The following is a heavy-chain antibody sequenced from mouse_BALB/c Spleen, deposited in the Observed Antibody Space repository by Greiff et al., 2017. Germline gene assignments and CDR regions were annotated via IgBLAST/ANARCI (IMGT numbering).Heavy chain of an antibody. CDR1: GFSLTSYD. CDR2: IWTGGGT. CDR3: VRDRGAIYDGYYEAMDY. V-gene: IGHV2-9-2*01. Sequence: VQLVESGPGLVAPSQSLSITCTVSGFSLTSYDISWIRQPPGKGLEWLGVIWTGGGTNYNSAFMSRLSISKDNSKSQVFLKMNSLQTDDTAIYYCVRDRGAIYDGYYEAMDYWGQGTSVTVSS. D-gene: IGHD2-3*01. J-gene: IGHJ4*01.